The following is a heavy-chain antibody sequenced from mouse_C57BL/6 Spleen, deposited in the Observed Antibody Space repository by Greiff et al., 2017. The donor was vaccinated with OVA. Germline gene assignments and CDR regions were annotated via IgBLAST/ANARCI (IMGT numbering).Heavy chain of an antibody. CDR3: ARFDGGFAY. CDR1: GYTFTSYW. D-gene: IGHD2-3*01. CDR2: IDPSDSYT. J-gene: IGHJ3*01. Sequence: QVQLQQPGAELVMPGASVKLSCKASGYTFTSYWMHWVKQRPGQGLEWIGEIDPSDSYTNYNQKFKGKSTLTVDKSSSTAYMQRSSLTSEDSAVYYCARFDGGFAYWGQGTLVTVSA. V-gene: IGHV1-69*01.